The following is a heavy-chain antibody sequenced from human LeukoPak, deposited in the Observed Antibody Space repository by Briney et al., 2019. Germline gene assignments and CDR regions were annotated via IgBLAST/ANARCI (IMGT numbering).Heavy chain of an antibody. D-gene: IGHD2-15*01. Sequence: SETLSLTCAVYGGFFSGYYWSWIRQPPGKGLEWIGEITHSGSTNYNPSLKSRVTISVDTSKNQFSLKLSSVTAADTAVYYCARHGSGSVVPVGFDPWSQGTLVTVSS. V-gene: IGHV4-34*01. J-gene: IGHJ5*02. CDR1: GGFFSGYY. CDR2: ITHSGST. CDR3: ARHGSGSVVPVGFDP.